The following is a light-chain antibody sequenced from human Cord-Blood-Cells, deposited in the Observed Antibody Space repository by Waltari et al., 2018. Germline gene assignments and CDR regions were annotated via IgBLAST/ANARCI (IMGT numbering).Light chain of an antibody. CDR2: DVS. Sequence: QSALTQPASVSGSPGQSFPISCTGTTSDVGVYNYVSWYQQHPGKAPKLMIYDVSKRPSGVSNRFSGSKSGNTASLTISGLQAEDEADYYCSSYTSSSTYWVFGGGTKLTVL. V-gene: IGLV2-14*01. J-gene: IGLJ3*02. CDR3: SSYTSSSTYWV. CDR1: TSDVGVYNY.